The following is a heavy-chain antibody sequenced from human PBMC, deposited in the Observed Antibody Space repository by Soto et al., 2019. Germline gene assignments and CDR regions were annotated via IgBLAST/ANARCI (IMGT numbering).Heavy chain of an antibody. V-gene: IGHV4-39*07. CDR3: ARGYNWERGYYYYGTDV. CDR1: GGSISSSSYY. D-gene: IGHD1-20*01. J-gene: IGHJ6*02. Sequence: SETLSLTCTVSGGSISSSSYYWGWIRQPPGKGLEWIGSIYYSGSTNYNPSLKSRVTISVDTSKNQFSLKLSSVTAADTAVYYCARGYNWERGYYYYGTDVWGQGTTVTVSS. CDR2: IYYSGST.